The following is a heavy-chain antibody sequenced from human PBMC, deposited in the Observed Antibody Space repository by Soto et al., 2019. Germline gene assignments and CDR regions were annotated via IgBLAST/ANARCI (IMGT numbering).Heavy chain of an antibody. Sequence: QVQLVESGGGVVQPGRSLRLSCAASGFIFSNYAMHWVRQAPGKGLEWVALISYDGNNKYYADSVKDRFTISRDNSQNTLYLQMNALRAEDTVLFYCAKAGNTYNACYYGIGVLGQGTTVIVSS. CDR1: GFIFSNYA. CDR3: AKAGNTYNACYYGIGV. V-gene: IGHV3-30-3*01. D-gene: IGHD1-1*01. J-gene: IGHJ6*02. CDR2: ISYDGNNK.